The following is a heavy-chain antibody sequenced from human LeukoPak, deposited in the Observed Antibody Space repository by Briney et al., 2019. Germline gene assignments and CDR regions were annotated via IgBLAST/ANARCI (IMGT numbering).Heavy chain of an antibody. CDR3: ARDGSGYSVC. D-gene: IGHD3-22*01. V-gene: IGHV3-7*01. CDR1: GFTFSSSW. J-gene: IGHJ4*02. CDR2: SNQDGSEK. Sequence: GGSLRLSCAASGFTFSSSWMSWLRQAPGKGLEWVANSNQDGSEKYYLDSVKGRFTVSRDNAKNSLHLQMNSLRAEDTAVYYCARDGSGYSVCWGQGTLVTVSS.